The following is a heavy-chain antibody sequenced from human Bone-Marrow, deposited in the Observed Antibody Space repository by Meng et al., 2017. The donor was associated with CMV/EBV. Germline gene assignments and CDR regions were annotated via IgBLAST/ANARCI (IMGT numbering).Heavy chain of an antibody. CDR2: MNSNSGNT. CDR1: GYTFTSYD. Sequence: GESLKISCKASGYTFTSYDINWVRQATGQGLEWMGWMNSNSGNTGYAQKFQGRVTMTRDTSISTAYMELSSLTSEDTAVYSCARRGPDYYYAMDVWGQGTTVTVSS. J-gene: IGHJ6*02. V-gene: IGHV1-8*01. CDR3: ARRGPDYYYAMDV.